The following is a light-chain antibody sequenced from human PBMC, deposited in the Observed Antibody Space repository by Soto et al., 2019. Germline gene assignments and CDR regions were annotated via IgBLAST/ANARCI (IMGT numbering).Light chain of an antibody. CDR1: SSDVGGYNY. CDR2: EVS. CDR3: SSYTSSSSYA. Sequence: QSVLPQPASVSASPGHSVTISCTGTSSDVGGYNYVSWYQQHPGKAPKLMIYEVSNRPSGVSNRFSGSKSGNTASLTISGLQAEEEADYYCSSYTSSSSYAFGTGTKVTVL. J-gene: IGLJ1*01. V-gene: IGLV2-14*01.